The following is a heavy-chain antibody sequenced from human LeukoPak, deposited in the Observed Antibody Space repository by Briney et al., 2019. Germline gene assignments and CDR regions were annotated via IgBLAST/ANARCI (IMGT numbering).Heavy chain of an antibody. J-gene: IGHJ5*02. D-gene: IGHD5-24*01. Sequence: SETLSLTCIVSGGSISSYYWSWIRQPPGKGLEWIGTIYYSGNTYYNPSLKSRVTISVDTSKNQFSLKLSSVTAADTAVYYCARESLTWLQSRTSWFDPWGQGTLVTVSS. CDR3: ARESLTWLQSRTSWFDP. CDR1: GGSISSYY. V-gene: IGHV4-39*07. CDR2: IYYSGNT.